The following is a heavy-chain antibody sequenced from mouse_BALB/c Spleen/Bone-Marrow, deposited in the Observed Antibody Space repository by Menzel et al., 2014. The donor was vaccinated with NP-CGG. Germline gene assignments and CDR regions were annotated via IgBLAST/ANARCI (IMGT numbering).Heavy chain of an antibody. CDR1: GYTFTSYY. CDR2: INPINGGT. D-gene: IGHD1-1*01. V-gene: IGHV1S81*02. CDR3: IRSNYGYWYFDV. J-gene: IGHJ1*01. Sequence: QVQLKQSGAELVKPGASVKLSCKASGYTFTSYYMYWVRQRPGQGLEWIGEINPINGGTNFSEKFKSRATLTVDKSSSTAFMQLSTLTSEDSAVYYCIRSNYGYWYFDVWGAGTTVTVSS.